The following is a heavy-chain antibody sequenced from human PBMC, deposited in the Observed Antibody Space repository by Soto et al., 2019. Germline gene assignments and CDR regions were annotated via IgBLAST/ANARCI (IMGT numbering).Heavy chain of an antibody. J-gene: IGHJ6*02. V-gene: IGHV3-30*18. Sequence: QVQLVESGGGVVQPGRSLRLSCAASGFTFSSYGMHWVRQAPGKGLEWVAVISYDGSNKYYAASVKGRFTISRHNSKNTLYLQMNSLRAEDTAVYYCAKDLLPYYYYGMDVWGQGTTVTVSS. D-gene: IGHD5-18*01. CDR2: ISYDGSNK. CDR3: AKDLLPYYYYGMDV. CDR1: GFTFSSYG.